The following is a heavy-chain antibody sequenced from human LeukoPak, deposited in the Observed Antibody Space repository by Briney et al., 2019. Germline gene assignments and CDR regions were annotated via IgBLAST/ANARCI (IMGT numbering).Heavy chain of an antibody. D-gene: IGHD1-26*01. CDR1: GYTFTSYY. CDR2: INPSGGST. CDR3: ARDPNSNYSGITGWFDP. Sequence: ASVKVSCTASGYTFTSYYMHWVRQAPGQGLEWMGIINPSGGSTSYAQEFKGRVTMTRDTSTSTVYMELSSLRSEDTAVYYCARDPNSNYSGITGWFDPWGQGTLVTVSS. J-gene: IGHJ5*02. V-gene: IGHV1-46*01.